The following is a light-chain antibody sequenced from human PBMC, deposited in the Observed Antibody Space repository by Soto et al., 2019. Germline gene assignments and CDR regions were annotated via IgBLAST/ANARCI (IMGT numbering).Light chain of an antibody. CDR1: QSVSSY. CDR2: DAS. V-gene: IGKV3-11*01. J-gene: IGKJ1*01. Sequence: EIVLTQSPGTLSLSPGERATLSCRASQSVSSYLAWYQQKPGQAPRLLIYDASTRATGISARFSGSGSGTDFTLTIRSLEPEDVAVYYCQQRSNWPVTFGQGTRVEVK. CDR3: QQRSNWPVT.